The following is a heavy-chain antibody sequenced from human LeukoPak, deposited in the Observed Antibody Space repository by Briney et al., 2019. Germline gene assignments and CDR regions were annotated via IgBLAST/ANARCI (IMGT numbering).Heavy chain of an antibody. D-gene: IGHD5-24*01. CDR3: TRSPRDGDNDAFDI. CDR1: GYSFTTYW. J-gene: IGHJ3*02. CDR2: IYPGDSET. V-gene: IGHV5-51*01. Sequence: GESLKISCKGSGYSFTTYWIAWVRLMPGEGLEWMGIIYPGDSETRYSPSFQGQVSISADKSITTAYLQWGSLKASDTAMYYCTRSPRDGDNDAFDIWGQGTMVTVFS.